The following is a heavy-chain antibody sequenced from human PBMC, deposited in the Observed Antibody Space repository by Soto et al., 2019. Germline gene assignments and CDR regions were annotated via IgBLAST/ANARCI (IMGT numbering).Heavy chain of an antibody. CDR3: ARDLSH. CDR1: GFSFSTYA. Sequence: DVQLVESGGGLVQPGGSLRLSCAASGFSFSTYAIHWVRQAPGKGLEWISYINSASTTTFHADSVKGRFTVSRDNAKDTAYMQMSGLRHEDTAVYYCARDLSHRGQGTLVTVSS. V-gene: IGHV3-48*02. J-gene: IGHJ4*02. CDR2: INSASTTT.